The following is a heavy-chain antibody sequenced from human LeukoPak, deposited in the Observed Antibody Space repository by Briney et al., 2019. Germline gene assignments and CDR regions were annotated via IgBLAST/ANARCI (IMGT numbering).Heavy chain of an antibody. CDR2: IYSGGST. CDR3: ARRGHGYGSPFDY. Sequence: GGSLRLSCAASGFTVSSNYMSWVRQAPGKGLEWVSVIYSGGSTYYADSVKGRFTISRDNSKNTLDLQMSSLRAEDTAVYYCARRGHGYGSPFDYWGQGTLDTVSS. J-gene: IGHJ4*02. V-gene: IGHV3-66*04. D-gene: IGHD5-18*01. CDR1: GFTVSSNY.